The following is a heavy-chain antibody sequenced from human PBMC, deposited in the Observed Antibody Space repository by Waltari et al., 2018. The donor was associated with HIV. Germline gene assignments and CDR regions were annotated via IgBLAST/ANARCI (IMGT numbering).Heavy chain of an antibody. CDR3: ARSTLSGGVDFFDN. J-gene: IGHJ4*02. CDR1: GGSVNSGDYY. CDR2: IYHSGIT. D-gene: IGHD2-2*01. V-gene: IGHV4-31*03. Sequence: QVQLQESGPGLVKPSQTLSLTCHVSGGSVNSGDYYWNWVRHHPGRGLDWIGSIYHSGITYYSPSLKSRVTISVDTSKNQFSLKVNSVTAADTAVYFCARSTLSGGVDFFDNWGQGTLVTVSS.